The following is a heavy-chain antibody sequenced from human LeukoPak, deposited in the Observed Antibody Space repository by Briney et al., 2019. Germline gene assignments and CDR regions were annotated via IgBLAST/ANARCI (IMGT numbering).Heavy chain of an antibody. CDR3: ASTLIAAPNGGYFQH. V-gene: IGHV4-4*07. CDR2: IYTSGST. CDR1: GGSISSYY. D-gene: IGHD6-13*01. Sequence: SETLSLTCTVSGGSISSYYWSWIRQPAGKGLEWIGRIYTSGSTNYNPSLKSRVTMSVDTSKNQFSLKLSFVTAADTAVYYCASTLIAAPNGGYFQHWGQGTLVTVSS. J-gene: IGHJ1*01.